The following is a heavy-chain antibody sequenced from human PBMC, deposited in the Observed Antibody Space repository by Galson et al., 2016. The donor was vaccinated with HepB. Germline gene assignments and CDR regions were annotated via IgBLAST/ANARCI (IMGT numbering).Heavy chain of an antibody. CDR2: VYYNGHT. V-gene: IGHV4-59*01. D-gene: IGHD4-23*01. J-gene: IGHJ2*01. Sequence: SETLSLTCAVSGVSISSYYWSWIRQPPGKGLEWIGYVYYNGHTNYNSSLKSRVTISVDTSSNHFSLNLTSVTAAGTAVYYCARDRGNLGSDLWGRGTLVTVSS. CDR1: GVSISSYY. CDR3: ARDRGNLGSDL.